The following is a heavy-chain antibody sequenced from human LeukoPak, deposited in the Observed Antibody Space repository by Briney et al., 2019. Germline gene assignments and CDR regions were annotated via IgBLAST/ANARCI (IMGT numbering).Heavy chain of an antibody. CDR3: VRNYNDNPKRGDAFDI. CDR1: GFRFSSHW. J-gene: IGHJ3*02. V-gene: IGHV3-7*01. CDR2: IKQDGGEP. Sequence: PGGSLRLSCAGSGFRFSSHWMSWVRQAPGKGLEWVGRIKQDGGEPNYVDPVKGRFTISRDNARNSLYLQMNSLRAEDTAVYYCVRNYNDNPKRGDAFDIWGQGTMVTVSS. D-gene: IGHD3-22*01.